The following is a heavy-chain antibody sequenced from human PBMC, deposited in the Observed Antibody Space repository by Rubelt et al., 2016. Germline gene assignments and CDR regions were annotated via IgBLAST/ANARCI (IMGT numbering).Heavy chain of an antibody. Sequence: QVQLVQSGAEVKKPGASVKVSCKASGYTFTSYGISWVRQAPGQGLEWMGRINPNSGGTNYARKFQGRVTMTRDTSISTAYMELSRLRSDDTAVYYCARGINWAALPHWGQGTLVTVSS. D-gene: IGHD6-6*01. CDR1: GYTFTSYG. CDR2: INPNSGGT. J-gene: IGHJ4*02. V-gene: IGHV1-2*06. CDR3: ARGINWAALPH.